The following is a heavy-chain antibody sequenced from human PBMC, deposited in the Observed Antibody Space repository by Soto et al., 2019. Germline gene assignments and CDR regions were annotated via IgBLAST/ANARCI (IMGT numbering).Heavy chain of an antibody. CDR3: AKGNEALDV. V-gene: IGHV4-4*02. J-gene: IGHJ6*02. CDR2: IFHTGRT. D-gene: IGHD1-1*01. CDR1: GGSLSVNNW. Sequence: QVQLQESGPRLVKPSGTLSLTCVVSGGSLSVNNWWSWVRQSPGRGLEWIGEIFHTGRTSYNPSLRGQVTMSVDKSNNQFSLRLTSVTAADTAVYYCAKGNEALDVWGQGTTVIVS.